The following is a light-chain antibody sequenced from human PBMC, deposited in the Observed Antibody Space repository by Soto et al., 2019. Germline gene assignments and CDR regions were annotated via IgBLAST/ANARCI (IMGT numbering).Light chain of an antibody. V-gene: IGKV1-39*01. J-gene: IGKJ2*01. CDR3: LQTDSVPYT. CDR2: FAS. CDR1: QSISSY. Sequence: DIQMTQSPSSLSASVGDRVTLTCRASQSISSYLNWYQLKPGRPPKLLIYFASSLQAGVPSWFSGAGSETDFTLTITDLQPEDFTSYFCLQTDSVPYTFGQGT.